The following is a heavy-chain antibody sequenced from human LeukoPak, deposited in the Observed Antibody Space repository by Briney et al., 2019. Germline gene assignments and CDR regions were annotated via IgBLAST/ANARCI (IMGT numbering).Heavy chain of an antibody. J-gene: IGHJ4*02. V-gene: IGHV4-59*08. D-gene: IGHD2-15*01. CDR2: IHYTGSA. CDR3: ARGGWSVDF. Sequence: SETLSLTCTVSGGSMSNNYWSWVRQSPGKGLEWIGYIHYTGSATYNPSLKSRVTISVDTSNNHFSLKLRSVTAADTAVYYCARGGWSVDFWGQGTLVTVSS. CDR1: GGSMSNNY.